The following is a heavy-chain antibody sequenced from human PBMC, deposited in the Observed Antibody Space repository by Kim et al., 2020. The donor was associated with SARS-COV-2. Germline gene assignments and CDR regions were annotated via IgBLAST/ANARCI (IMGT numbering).Heavy chain of an antibody. CDR1: GFTFDDYG. Sequence: GGSLRLSCAASGFTFDDYGMSWVRQAPGKGLEWVSGINWNGGSTGYADSVKGRFTISRDNAKNSLYLQMNSLRAEDTALYHCARVFEYSSSSLFDYWGQGTLVTVSS. J-gene: IGHJ4*02. CDR3: ARVFEYSSSSLFDY. D-gene: IGHD6-6*01. CDR2: INWNGGST. V-gene: IGHV3-20*01.